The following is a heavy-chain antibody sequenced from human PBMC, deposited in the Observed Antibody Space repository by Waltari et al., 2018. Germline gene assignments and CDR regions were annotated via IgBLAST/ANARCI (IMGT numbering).Heavy chain of an antibody. V-gene: IGHV4-39*02. CDR1: GGSINSSSHY. J-gene: IGHJ4*02. Sequence: QLQLQEAGPGLVKPSETLSIICTVSGGSINSSSHYWAWIRQPPGKVLEWIGSVYYTGSTHYNPSHKSRVTISLDMSKNDFSLRLNSATAADTGVYYCARGVGADFDFWGQGTRVTVSS. CDR3: ARGVGADFDF. CDR2: VYYTGST. D-gene: IGHD3-10*01.